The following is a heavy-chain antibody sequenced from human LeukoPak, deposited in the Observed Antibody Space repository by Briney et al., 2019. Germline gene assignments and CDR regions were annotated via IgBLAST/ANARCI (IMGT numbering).Heavy chain of an antibody. CDR2: IYYSGST. CDR3: ARAPFYRDYYDSSGYCWFDP. J-gene: IGHJ5*02. D-gene: IGHD3-22*01. Sequence: SETLSLTCTVSGGSISSSSYYWGWIRQPPGKGLEWIGSIYYSGSTYYNPSLKSRVTISVDTSKNQFSLKLSSVTAADTAVYYCARAPFYRDYYDSSGYCWFDPWGQGTLVTVSS. V-gene: IGHV4-39*01. CDR1: GGSISSSSYY.